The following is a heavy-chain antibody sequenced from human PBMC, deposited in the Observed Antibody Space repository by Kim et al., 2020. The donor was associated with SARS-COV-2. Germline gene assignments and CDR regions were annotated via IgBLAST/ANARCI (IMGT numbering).Heavy chain of an antibody. J-gene: IGHJ4*02. CDR3: ARSDDSGWYY. CDR1: GGSFSGYY. V-gene: IGHV4-34*01. CDR2: INHSGST. D-gene: IGHD6-19*01. Sequence: SETLSLTCAVYGGSFSGYYWSWIRQPPGKGLEWIGEINHSGSTNYNPSLKSRVTISVDTSKNQFSLKLSSVTAADTAVYYCARSDDSGWYYWGQGTLVTVSS.